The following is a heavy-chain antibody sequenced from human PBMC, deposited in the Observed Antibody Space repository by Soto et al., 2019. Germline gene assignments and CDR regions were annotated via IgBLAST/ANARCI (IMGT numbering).Heavy chain of an antibody. J-gene: IGHJ6*03. D-gene: IGHD3-16*01. V-gene: IGHV3-9*01. Sequence: EVQLVESGGDLVQPGRSLRLACAASGFTFDQYTMHWVRQAPGKGLEWVSSITWHSGTIGYADSVKGRFTISRDNAKNSLYLQMNSLRGEDTASYYCAKEMITFGDFNYYYMDVWGNGTTVTVSS. CDR1: GFTFDQYT. CDR3: AKEMITFGDFNYYYMDV. CDR2: ITWHSGTI.